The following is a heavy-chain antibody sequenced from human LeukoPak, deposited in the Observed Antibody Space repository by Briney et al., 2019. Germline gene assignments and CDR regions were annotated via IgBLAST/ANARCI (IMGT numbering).Heavy chain of an antibody. CDR2: ISSNGGST. CDR1: GFTFSSYA. J-gene: IGHJ4*02. Sequence: GGSLRLSCAVSGFTFSSYAMHWVRQAPGKGLEYVSGISSNGGSTYYANSVKGRFTISRDNSKNTLYLQMGSLRAEDMAVYYCARRAGAYSHPYDYWGQGTLVTVSS. D-gene: IGHD4/OR15-4a*01. V-gene: IGHV3-64*01. CDR3: ARRAGAYSHPYDY.